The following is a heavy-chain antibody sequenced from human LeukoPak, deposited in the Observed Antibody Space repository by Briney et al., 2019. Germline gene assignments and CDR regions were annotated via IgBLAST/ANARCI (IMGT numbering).Heavy chain of an antibody. J-gene: IGHJ3*02. CDR1: GGSISTSSYY. CDR2: IYTSGSI. CDR3: ARDYCDSSGYYYNAFDI. V-gene: IGHV4-39*07. Sequence: SETLSLTCTVSGGSISTSSYYWGWVRQPPGKGLEWIGRIYTSGSINYNPSLKSRVTMSVDTSKNQFSLKLSSVTAADTAVYYCARDYCDSSGYYYNAFDIWGQGTMVTVSS. D-gene: IGHD3-22*01.